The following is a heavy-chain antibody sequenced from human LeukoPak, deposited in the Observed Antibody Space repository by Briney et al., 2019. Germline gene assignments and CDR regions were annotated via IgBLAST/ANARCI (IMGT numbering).Heavy chain of an antibody. V-gene: IGHV3-9*01. CDR3: AKDMGYSGYDGSGMDV. D-gene: IGHD5-12*01. CDR2: ISWNSGSI. CDR1: GFTFDDYA. Sequence: GGSLRLSCAASGFTFDDYAMHWVRQAPGKGLEWASGISWNSGSIGYADSVKGRFTISRDNAKNSLYLQMNSLRAEDTALYYCAKDMGYSGYDGSGMDVWGQGTTVTVSS. J-gene: IGHJ6*02.